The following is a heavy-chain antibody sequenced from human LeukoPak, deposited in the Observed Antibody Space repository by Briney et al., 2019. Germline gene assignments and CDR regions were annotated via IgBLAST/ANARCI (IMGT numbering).Heavy chain of an antibody. D-gene: IGHD1-26*01. J-gene: IGHJ5*02. CDR2: IYYSGST. CDR1: GGSISSYY. V-gene: IGHV4-59*08. Sequence: SETLSLTCTVPGGSISSYYWSWIRQPPGEGLGWIGYIYYSGSTNYNPSLKSRVTISVDTSKNQFSLKLSSVTAADTAVYYCARAGRWELEGFDPWGQGTLVTVSS. CDR3: ARAGRWELEGFDP.